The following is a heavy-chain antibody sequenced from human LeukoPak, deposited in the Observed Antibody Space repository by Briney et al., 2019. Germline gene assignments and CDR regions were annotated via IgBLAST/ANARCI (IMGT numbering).Heavy chain of an antibody. CDR1: GFTFSGSA. V-gene: IGHV3-73*01. CDR3: TSSGYSYYY. J-gene: IGHJ4*02. D-gene: IGHD5-18*01. Sequence: GGSLKLSCAASGFTFSGSAMHWVRQASGKGLEWVGRIRSKANSYATAYAASVKGRFTISRDDSKNTAYLQMNSLRTEDTAVYYCTSSGYSYYYWGQGTLVTVSS. CDR2: IRSKANSYAT.